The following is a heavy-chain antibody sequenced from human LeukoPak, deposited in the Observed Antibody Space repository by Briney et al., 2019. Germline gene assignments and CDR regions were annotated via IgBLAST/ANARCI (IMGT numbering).Heavy chain of an antibody. D-gene: IGHD5-12*01. J-gene: IGHJ4*02. CDR2: IIPIFGTA. CDR1: GGTFTSYA. V-gene: IGHV1-69*06. Sequence: ASVKVSCKASGGTFTSYAISWVRQAPGQGLEWMGGIIPIFGTANYAQKFQGRVTITAHKSTSTAYMELSSLRSEDTAVYYCARKSGYDQYFDYWGQGTLVTVSS. CDR3: ARKSGYDQYFDY.